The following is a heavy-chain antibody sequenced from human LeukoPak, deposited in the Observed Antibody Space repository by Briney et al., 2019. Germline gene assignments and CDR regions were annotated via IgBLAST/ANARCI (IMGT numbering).Heavy chain of an antibody. J-gene: IGHJ4*02. Sequence: SETLSLTCTVSRGSISSHYWSWIRQPPGKGLEWIGYIYNSGSTNYNPSLKSRVTISVDTSKNQFSLKLSSVTAADTAVYYCARQEDCGGACYPDYWGQGTLVTVSS. V-gene: IGHV4-59*11. CDR3: ARQEDCGGACYPDY. D-gene: IGHD2-21*02. CDR1: RGSISSHY. CDR2: IYNSGST.